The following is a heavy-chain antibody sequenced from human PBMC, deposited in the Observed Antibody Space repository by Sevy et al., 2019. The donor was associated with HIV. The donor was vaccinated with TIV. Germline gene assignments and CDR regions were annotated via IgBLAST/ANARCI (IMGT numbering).Heavy chain of an antibody. D-gene: IGHD1-1*01. J-gene: IGHJ6*04. V-gene: IGHV4-34*01. CDR3: VKERRDYYYFMDL. Sequence: SETLSLTCGISGGSFNDYYWAWVRQSPEKRLEWIGEINHGGTTNYNPSLQSRLAISVDMSKRQFSLKINSVTAADTALYYCVKERRDYYYFMDLWGKGTTVTVSS. CDR2: INHGGTT. CDR1: GGSFNDYY.